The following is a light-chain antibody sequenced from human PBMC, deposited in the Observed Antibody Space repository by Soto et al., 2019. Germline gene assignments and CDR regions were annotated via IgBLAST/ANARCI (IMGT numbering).Light chain of an antibody. CDR1: SSDVGGYNY. Sequence: QSALTQPPSASGSPGQSVTISCTGTSSDVGGYNYVSWYQQHPGKAPKLMIYEVSKRPSGVPDRFSGSKSGNTASLTVSGLQAEDEADYYCSSYAGSNNFEVFGTGTKLTFL. J-gene: IGLJ1*01. V-gene: IGLV2-8*01. CDR3: SSYAGSNNFEV. CDR2: EVS.